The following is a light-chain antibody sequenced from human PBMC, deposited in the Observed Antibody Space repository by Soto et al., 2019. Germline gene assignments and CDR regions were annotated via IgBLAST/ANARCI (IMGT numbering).Light chain of an antibody. V-gene: IGKV3-15*01. J-gene: IGKJ2*01. CDR2: EAS. Sequence: ELVLSQSPATLSVSPGERATLSCRASQSIRKSLAWYQQKPGQAPTLLIYEASTRATGVPARFSGSGSGTEFTLTISSLQSEDFAIYYCQQSHNYMYTFGQGTKVDIK. CDR3: QQSHNYMYT. CDR1: QSIRKS.